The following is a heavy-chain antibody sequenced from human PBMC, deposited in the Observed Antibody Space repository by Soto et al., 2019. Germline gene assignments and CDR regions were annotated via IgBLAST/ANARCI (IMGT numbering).Heavy chain of an antibody. Sequence: EVQLLESGGGLVQPGGSLRLSCAASGFTFSEYAMSWVRQAPGKGLEWVSSISSSGGTTSYTDSVKGRFTISRDNSKNTLFLQMNGLTAEDTAIYYCTKEPKKSISHDYWGLGTLVTVSP. CDR1: GFTFSEYA. J-gene: IGHJ4*02. V-gene: IGHV3-23*01. CDR2: ISSSGGTT. D-gene: IGHD2-21*01. CDR3: TKEPKKSISHDY.